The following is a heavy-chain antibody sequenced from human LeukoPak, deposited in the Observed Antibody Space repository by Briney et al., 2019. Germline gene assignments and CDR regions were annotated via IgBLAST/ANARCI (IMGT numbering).Heavy chain of an antibody. CDR2: IREDGSEK. D-gene: IGHD1-1*01. V-gene: IGHV3-7*04. CDR1: GFAFSRIS. J-gene: IGHJ4*02. Sequence: GGSLRLSCAVSGFTSSGFAFSRISMSWVRQAPGKGRDWVASIREDGSEKYYVDSVKGRFTISRDNDKNSLYLQMDSLRDEDTALYFCAWGWNDHPYWGQGTLVTVSS. CDR3: AWGWNDHPY.